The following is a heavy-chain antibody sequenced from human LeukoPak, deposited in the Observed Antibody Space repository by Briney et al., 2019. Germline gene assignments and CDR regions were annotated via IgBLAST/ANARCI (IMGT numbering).Heavy chain of an antibody. D-gene: IGHD5-12*01. CDR1: GGSFSGYY. V-gene: IGHV4-34*01. CDR3: ARGLEWLRYFDY. CDR2: INHSGST. Sequence: PSETLSLTCAVYGGSFSGYYWSWIRQPPGKGLEWIGEINHSGSTNYNPSLKSRVTISVDTSKNQFSPKLSSVTAADTAVYYCARGLEWLRYFDYWGQGTLVTVSS. J-gene: IGHJ4*02.